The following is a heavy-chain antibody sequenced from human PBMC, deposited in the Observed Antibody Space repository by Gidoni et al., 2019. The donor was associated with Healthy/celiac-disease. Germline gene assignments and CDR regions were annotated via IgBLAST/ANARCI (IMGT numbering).Heavy chain of an antibody. V-gene: IGHV4-31*03. CDR3: AREDRGVVVIGSDAFDI. D-gene: IGHD3-22*01. J-gene: IGHJ3*02. CDR2: IYYSGST. Sequence: QVQLQESCPGLVKPSQHLSLTCTVPSGSISSGGYYWSWIRQHPGKGLEWIGYIYYSGSTYYNPSLKSRVTISVDTSKNQFSLKLSSVTAADTAVYYCAREDRGVVVIGSDAFDIWGQGTMVTVSS. CDR1: SGSISSGGYY.